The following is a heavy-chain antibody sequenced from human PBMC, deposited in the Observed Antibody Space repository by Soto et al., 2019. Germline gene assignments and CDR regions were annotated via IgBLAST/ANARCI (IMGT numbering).Heavy chain of an antibody. CDR1: GGSIRSYY. CDR2: IYYSGST. V-gene: IGHV4-59*01. Sequence: SETLSLTCTVSGGSIRSYYWSWIRQPPGKGLEWIGYIYYSGSTNYNPSLKSRVTISVDTSKNQFSLKLSSVTAADTAVYYCARVSVTTHYYYYYYMDVWGKGTTVTVSS. D-gene: IGHD4-17*01. J-gene: IGHJ6*03. CDR3: ARVSVTTHYYYYYYMDV.